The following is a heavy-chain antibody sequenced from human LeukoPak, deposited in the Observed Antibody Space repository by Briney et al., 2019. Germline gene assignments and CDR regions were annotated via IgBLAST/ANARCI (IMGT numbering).Heavy chain of an antibody. J-gene: IGHJ4*02. V-gene: IGHV3-23*01. CDR3: AKTYGSGSYELRALDY. CDR2: ISGSGGST. Sequence: PGGSLRLSCVASGITFSSYAMSWVRQAPGKGLEWVSAISGSGGSTYYADSVKGRFTISRDNSKNTLYLQMNSLRAEDTAVYYCAKTYGSGSYELRALDYWGQGTLVTVSS. CDR1: GITFSSYA. D-gene: IGHD3-10*01.